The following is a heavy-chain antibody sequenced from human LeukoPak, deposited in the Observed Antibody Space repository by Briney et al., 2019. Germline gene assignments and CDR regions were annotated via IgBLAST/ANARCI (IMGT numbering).Heavy chain of an antibody. Sequence: SVTVSFKGSGGTFSSYAISWVRQAPAQGLEWMGGIIPIFGTANYAQKFQVTVTITTDESTSTAYMELSSLRSEDTAVYYCAREGSAYCSGGSCYVYWGQGILVTVSS. CDR1: GGTFSSYA. D-gene: IGHD2-15*01. V-gene: IGHV1-69*05. J-gene: IGHJ4*02. CDR2: IIPIFGTA. CDR3: AREGSAYCSGGSCYVY.